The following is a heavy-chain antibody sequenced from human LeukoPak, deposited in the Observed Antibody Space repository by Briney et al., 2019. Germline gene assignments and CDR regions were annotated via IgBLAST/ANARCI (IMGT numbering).Heavy chain of an antibody. CDR2: INHSGST. CDR1: GGSFSGYY. Sequence: PSETLSLTCAVYGGSFSGYYWSWIRQPPGKGLEWIGEINHSGSTNYNPSLKSRVTISVGTSKNQFSLKLSSVTAADTAVYYCARHGLDAFDIWGQGTMVTVSS. J-gene: IGHJ3*02. CDR3: ARHGLDAFDI. D-gene: IGHD6-25*01. V-gene: IGHV4-34*01.